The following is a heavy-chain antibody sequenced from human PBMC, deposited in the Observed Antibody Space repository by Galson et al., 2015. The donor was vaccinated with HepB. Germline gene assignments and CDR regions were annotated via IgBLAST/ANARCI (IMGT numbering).Heavy chain of an antibody. J-gene: IGHJ4*02. CDR3: TKDVKGYYDILTGYWGEYYFDY. Sequence: SLRLSCAASGFTFSSYAMSWVRQAPGKGLEWVSVISGGGGTTYYADSVKGRFTISRDNSKNTLYLQMNSLRAEDTALYYCTKDVKGYYDILTGYWGEYYFDYWGQGTLVTVSS. V-gene: IGHV3-23*01. CDR1: GFTFSSYA. D-gene: IGHD3-9*01. CDR2: ISGGGGTT.